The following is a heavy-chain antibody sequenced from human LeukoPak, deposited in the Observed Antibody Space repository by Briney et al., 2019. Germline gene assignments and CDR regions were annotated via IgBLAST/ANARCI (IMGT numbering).Heavy chain of an antibody. J-gene: IGHJ2*01. CDR3: ARHGHYGDYEQYWYFDL. V-gene: IGHV4-59*08. CDR2: IYYSGST. CDR1: GGSISSYY. Sequence: SETLSLTCTVSGGSISSYYWSWIRQPPGKGLEWIGYIYYSGSTNYNPSLKSRVTISVDTSKNQFSLKLSSVTAADTAVYYRARHGHYGDYEQYWYFDLWGRGTLVTVSS. D-gene: IGHD4-17*01.